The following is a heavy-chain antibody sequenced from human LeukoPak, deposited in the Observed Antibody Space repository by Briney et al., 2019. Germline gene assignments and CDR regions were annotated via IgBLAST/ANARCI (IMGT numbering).Heavy chain of an antibody. CDR1: GLTFDDSA. CDR2: ISADGGST. Sequence: GGSLRLSCVASGLTFDDSAMHWGRQAPGKGLEWVSLISADGGSTFSADSVKGRFSISRDNSKNSLYVQMNSLRSEDTAMYYCAKESGKFDYWGQGTLVAVSS. J-gene: IGHJ4*02. V-gene: IGHV3-43*02. CDR3: AKESGKFDY.